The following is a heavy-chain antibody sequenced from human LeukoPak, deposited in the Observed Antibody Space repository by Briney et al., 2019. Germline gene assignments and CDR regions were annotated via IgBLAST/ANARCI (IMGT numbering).Heavy chain of an antibody. D-gene: IGHD7-27*01. J-gene: IGHJ6*03. CDR1: GYTFTSYG. CDR2: ISAYNGNT. CDR3: ARARSLGSYYYYYMDV. Sequence: ASVKVSCTASGYTFTSYGISWVRQAPGQGLEWMGWISAYNGNTNYAQKLQGRVTMTTDTSTSTAYMERRSLRSDDTAVYYCARARSLGSYYYYYMDVWGKGTTVTVSS. V-gene: IGHV1-18*01.